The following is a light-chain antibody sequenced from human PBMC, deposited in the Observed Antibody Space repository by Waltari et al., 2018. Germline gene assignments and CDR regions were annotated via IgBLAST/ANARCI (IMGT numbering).Light chain of an antibody. CDR3: YAYAGTRGV. J-gene: IGLJ1*01. CDR1: SSDIASHNL. CDR2: DAN. Sequence: QSALTQPASVSGSPGQSITIPCTGTSSDIASHNLVSLSQQHPGKAPTRIIYDANKRPSGVSSRFSGSKSGNTASLTISGPQAEDEANYYCYAYAGTRGVFGTGTKVTVL. V-gene: IGLV2-23*01.